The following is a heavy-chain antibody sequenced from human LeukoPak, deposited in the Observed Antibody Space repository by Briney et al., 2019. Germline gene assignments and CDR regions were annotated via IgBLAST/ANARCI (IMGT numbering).Heavy chain of an antibody. V-gene: IGHV3-23*01. CDR1: GFTFSSYA. CDR2: ISGSGGGT. Sequence: GGSLRLSCAASGFTFSSYAMSWVRQAPGKGLEWVSAISGSGGGTYYADSVKGRFTISRDNSKNTLYLQMNSLRAEDTAVYYCAKDLYYYDSSGYPFGYYYYYYMDVWGKGTTVTVSS. J-gene: IGHJ6*03. D-gene: IGHD3-22*01. CDR3: AKDLYYYDSSGYPFGYYYYYYMDV.